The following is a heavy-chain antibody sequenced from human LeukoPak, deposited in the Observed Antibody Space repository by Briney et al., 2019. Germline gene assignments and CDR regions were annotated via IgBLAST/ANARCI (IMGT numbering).Heavy chain of an antibody. J-gene: IGHJ4*02. V-gene: IGHV3-23*01. D-gene: IGHD4/OR15-4a*01. Sequence: SGGSLRPSCAASGFTFSSYAMSWVRQAPGKGLEWVSAISGSGGSTYYADSVKGRFTISRDNSKNTLYLQMNSLRAEDTAVYYCATAGNKMTISEFTHYWGQGTLVTVSS. CDR2: ISGSGGST. CDR3: ATAGNKMTISEFTHY. CDR1: GFTFSSYA.